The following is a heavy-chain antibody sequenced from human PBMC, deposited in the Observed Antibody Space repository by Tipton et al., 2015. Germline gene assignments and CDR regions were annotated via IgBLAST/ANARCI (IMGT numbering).Heavy chain of an antibody. CDR2: TYDSGRT. V-gene: IGHV4-39*02. Sequence: TLSLTCSVSGASISSSNYCWDWVRQPPGKGLEWIGNTYDSGRTSYNPSLRSRVTISADVSQNQFSLRLSSVTAADTAVYYCAREVRHCAGGSCYSLDHWGQGALVTVSS. D-gene: IGHD2-15*01. J-gene: IGHJ4*02. CDR3: AREVRHCAGGSCYSLDH. CDR1: GASISSSNYC.